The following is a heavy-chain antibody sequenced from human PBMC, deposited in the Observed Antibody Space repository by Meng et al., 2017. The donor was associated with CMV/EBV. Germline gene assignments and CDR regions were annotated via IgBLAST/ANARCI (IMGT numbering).Heavy chain of an antibody. CDR2: IYHSGST. CDR3: ARVTPSIVGATSFDY. D-gene: IGHD1-26*01. CDR1: GYSTSSGYY. J-gene: IGHJ4*02. Sequence: SETLSLTCTVSGYSTSSGYYWGWIRQPPGKGLEWIGSIYHSGSTYYNPSLKSRVTISVDTSKNQFSLNLTSVTAADTAVYYCARVTPSIVGATSFDYSGQGTLVTVSS. V-gene: IGHV4-38-2*02.